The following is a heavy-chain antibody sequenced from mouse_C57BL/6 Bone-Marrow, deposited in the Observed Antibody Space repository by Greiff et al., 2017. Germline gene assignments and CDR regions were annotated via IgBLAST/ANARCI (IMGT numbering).Heavy chain of an antibody. CDR1: GYTFTTYP. Sequence: QVQLQQSGAELVKPGASVKMSCKASGYTFTTYPIEWMKQNHGKSLEWIGNFHPYNDDTKYNEKFKGKATLTVEKSSNTVYLELSRLTSDDSAVYDCARSCTFFYYFDYWGQGTTLTVSS. V-gene: IGHV1-47*01. J-gene: IGHJ2*01. D-gene: IGHD5-1*01. CDR3: ARSCTFFYYFDY. CDR2: FHPYNDDT.